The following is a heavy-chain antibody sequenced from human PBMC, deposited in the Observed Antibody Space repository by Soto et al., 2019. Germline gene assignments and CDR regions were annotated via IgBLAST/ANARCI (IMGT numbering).Heavy chain of an antibody. V-gene: IGHV4-39*07. Sequence: SETLSLTCTVSGASIRSSTFYWGWIRQPPGKGLESIANIYYDGGTYYNPSLKSRVTISVDTSKNQFSLKLRSVSADDTAVYFCARVSYFRGFDWLFAFDSWGQGALVTVSS. J-gene: IGHJ4*02. CDR2: IYYDGGT. CDR3: ARVSYFRGFDWLFAFDS. D-gene: IGHD3-9*01. CDR1: GASIRSSTFY.